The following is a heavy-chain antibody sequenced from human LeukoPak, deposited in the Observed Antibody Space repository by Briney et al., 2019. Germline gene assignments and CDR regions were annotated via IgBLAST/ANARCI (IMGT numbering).Heavy chain of an antibody. V-gene: IGHV1-18*04. Sequence: ASVKVSCKASGYTFTGYYMHWVRQAPGQGLEWMGWINPNNGNTNYAQKLQGRVTMTTDTSTSTAYMELRSLRSDDTAVYYCARDVGILTGYWYFDYWGQGTLVTVSS. CDR2: INPNNGNT. J-gene: IGHJ4*02. CDR3: ARDVGILTGYWYFDY. D-gene: IGHD3-9*01. CDR1: GYTFTGYY.